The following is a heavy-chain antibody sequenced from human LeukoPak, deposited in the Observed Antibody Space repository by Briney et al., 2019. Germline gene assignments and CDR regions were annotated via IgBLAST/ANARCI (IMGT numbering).Heavy chain of an antibody. V-gene: IGHV3-21*01. CDR2: ISSSSSYI. J-gene: IGHJ4*02. D-gene: IGHD3-10*01. CDR1: GFTFSSYS. CDR3: ASVDYYGSGNYYYDVDH. Sequence: GGSLRLSCAASGFTFSSYSMNWVRQAPGKGLEWVSSISSSSSYIYYADSVKGRFTISRDNAKNSLYLQMNSLRAEDTALYYCASVDYYGSGNYYYDVDHWGQGTLVTVSS.